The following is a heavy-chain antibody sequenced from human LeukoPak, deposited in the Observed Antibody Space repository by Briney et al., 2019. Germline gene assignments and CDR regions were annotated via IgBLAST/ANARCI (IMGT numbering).Heavy chain of an antibody. CDR3: ARVTPAMYYYDSSGYKNSFDP. D-gene: IGHD3-22*01. Sequence: SVKVSCKASGGTFSSYAISWVRQAPGQGLEWLGGIIPIFGTANYAQKFQGRVTITADESTSTAYMELSSLRSEDTAVYYCARVTPAMYYYDSSGYKNSFDPWGQGTLVTVSS. J-gene: IGHJ5*02. CDR2: IIPIFGTA. CDR1: GGTFSSYA. V-gene: IGHV1-69*13.